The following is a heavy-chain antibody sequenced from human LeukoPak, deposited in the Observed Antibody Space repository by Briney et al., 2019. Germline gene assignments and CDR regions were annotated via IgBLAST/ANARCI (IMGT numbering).Heavy chain of an antibody. V-gene: IGHV3-21*01. CDR3: ARVWRDGYNFGAFDI. CDR2: ISSSSSYI. CDR1: GFTFSSYS. J-gene: IGHJ3*02. D-gene: IGHD5-24*01. Sequence: PGGSLRLSCAASGFTFSSYSMNWVRQAPGKGLEWVSSISSSSSYIYYADSVKGRFTISRDNAKNSLYLQMNSLRAEDTAVYYCARVWRDGYNFGAFDIWGQGIMVTVSS.